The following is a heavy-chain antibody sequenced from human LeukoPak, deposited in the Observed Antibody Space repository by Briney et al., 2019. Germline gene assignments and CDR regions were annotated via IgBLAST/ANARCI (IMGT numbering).Heavy chain of an antibody. D-gene: IGHD3-22*01. CDR3: ASYDSSGYVLDYFDY. V-gene: IGHV3-21*01. CDR1: GFTFSSYS. J-gene: IGHJ4*02. CDR2: ISSSSSYI. Sequence: PGGSLRLSCAASGFTFSSYSMNWVRQAPGKGLEWVSSISSSSSYIYYADSVKGRFTISRDNAKNSLYLQMNSLRAEDTAVYYCASYDSSGYVLDYFDYWGQGTLVTVSS.